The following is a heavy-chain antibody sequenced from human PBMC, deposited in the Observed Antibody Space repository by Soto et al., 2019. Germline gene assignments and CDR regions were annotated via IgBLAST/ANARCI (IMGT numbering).Heavy chain of an antibody. J-gene: IGHJ4*02. CDR2: ISYDGSNK. CDR3: ANGNSSGWDYYFDY. D-gene: IGHD6-19*01. V-gene: IGHV3-30*18. Sequence: QVQLVESGGGVVQPGRSLRLSCAASGFTFSSYGMHWVRQAPGKGLEWVAVISYDGSNKYYADSVKGRFTISRDNSKNTLYLQMNSLRAEDTAGYYCANGNSSGWDYYFDYWGQGTLVTVSS. CDR1: GFTFSSYG.